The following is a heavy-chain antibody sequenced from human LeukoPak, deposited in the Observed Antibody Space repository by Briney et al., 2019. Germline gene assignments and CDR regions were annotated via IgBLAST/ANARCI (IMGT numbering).Heavy chain of an antibody. CDR2: IYDSGST. Sequence: SETLSLTCTVSGGSIRSSYYYWGWIRQPPGKGLEWIGSIYDSGSTYYNPSLKSRVTISVDTSKNQFSLKLNSVTAADTAVYYCARASIVVVVAATRGGYYGMDVWGQGTTVTVSS. D-gene: IGHD2-15*01. CDR1: GGSIRSSYYY. J-gene: IGHJ6*02. CDR3: ARASIVVVVAATRGGYYGMDV. V-gene: IGHV4-39*07.